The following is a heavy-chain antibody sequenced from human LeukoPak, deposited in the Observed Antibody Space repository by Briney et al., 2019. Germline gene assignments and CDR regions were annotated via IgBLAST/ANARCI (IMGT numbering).Heavy chain of an antibody. J-gene: IGHJ4*02. Sequence: GGSLRLSCAASGFTFSSYGMSWVRQAPGKGLEWVSVIYSGGSTYYADSVKGRFTISRDNSKNTLYLQMNSLRADDTAVYYCAKPAKTDYADYWGQGTLVTVSS. CDR1: GFTFSSYG. CDR3: AKPAKTDYADY. V-gene: IGHV3-23*03. D-gene: IGHD1-14*01. CDR2: IYSGGST.